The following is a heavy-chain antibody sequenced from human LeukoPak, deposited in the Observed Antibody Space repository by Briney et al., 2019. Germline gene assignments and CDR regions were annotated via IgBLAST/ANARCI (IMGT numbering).Heavy chain of an antibody. J-gene: IGHJ3*02. Sequence: PGGSLRLSCAASGFTFSNYWMHWVRQAPGKGPEWVSRIKRDGSTTNYADSVKGRFTISRDNAKNTLYLQVNSLRAEDTAVYYCSRDTADDAFDIWGQGTMVTVSS. V-gene: IGHV3-74*01. CDR2: IKRDGSTT. CDR3: SRDTADDAFDI. CDR1: GFTFSNYW.